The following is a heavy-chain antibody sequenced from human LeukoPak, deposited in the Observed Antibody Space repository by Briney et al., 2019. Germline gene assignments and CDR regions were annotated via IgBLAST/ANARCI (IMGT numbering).Heavy chain of an antibody. Sequence: PGGSLRLSCAASGFTFSSYWMSWVRQAPGKGLEWVANIKQDGSEKYYVDSVKGRFTISRDNAKTSLYLQMNSLRAEDTAVYYCARDSGSYRLYYYYYYMDVWGKGTTVTVSS. J-gene: IGHJ6*03. CDR1: GFTFSSYW. V-gene: IGHV3-7*01. CDR2: IKQDGSEK. CDR3: ARDSGSYRLYYYYYYMDV. D-gene: IGHD1-26*01.